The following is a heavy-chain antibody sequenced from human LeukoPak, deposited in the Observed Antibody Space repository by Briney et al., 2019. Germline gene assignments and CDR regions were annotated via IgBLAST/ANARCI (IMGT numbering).Heavy chain of an antibody. CDR3: ARESLAYCSGDCYSSPFDY. J-gene: IGHJ4*02. CDR1: GGSISSGDYC. D-gene: IGHD2-21*02. V-gene: IGHV4-31*03. Sequence: SQTLSLTCTVSGGSISSGDYCWSWIRQHPGKGLEWIGYIHYSGSTFYNPSLKSRVTVAVDTSKNQFSLKLTSVTAADTAVYYCARESLAYCSGDCYSSPFDYWGQGTLVPVSS. CDR2: IHYSGST.